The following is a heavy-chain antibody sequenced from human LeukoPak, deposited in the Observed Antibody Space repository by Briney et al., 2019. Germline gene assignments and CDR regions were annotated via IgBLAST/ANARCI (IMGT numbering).Heavy chain of an antibody. CDR2: IIPIFGTV. J-gene: IGHJ4*02. CDR3: ARDSVADSSPSFFDY. V-gene: IGHV1-69*13. Sequence: GASVKVSCKASGGTFSSYAISWVRQAPGQGLEWMGGIIPIFGTVNYAQKFQGRVTITADESTSTAYMELSSLRSEDTAVYYCARDSVADSSPSFFDYWGQGTLVTVSS. CDR1: GGTFSSYA. D-gene: IGHD6-13*01.